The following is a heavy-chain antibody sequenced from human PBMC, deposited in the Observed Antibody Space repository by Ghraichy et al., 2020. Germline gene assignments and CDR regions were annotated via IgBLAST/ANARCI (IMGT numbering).Heavy chain of an antibody. CDR1: GYTFTSYA. Sequence: ASLKVSCKASGYTFTSYAMNWVRQAPGQGLEWMGWINTNTGNPTYAQGFTGRFVFSLDTSVSTAYLQISSLKAEDTAVYYCAGGEIWSSGSHYGMDVWGQGTTVTVSS. J-gene: IGHJ6*02. CDR3: AGGEIWSSGSHYGMDV. CDR2: INTNTGNP. V-gene: IGHV7-4-1*02. D-gene: IGHD3-22*01.